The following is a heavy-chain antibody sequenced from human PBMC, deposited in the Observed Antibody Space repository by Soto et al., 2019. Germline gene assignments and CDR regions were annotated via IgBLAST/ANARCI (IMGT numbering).Heavy chain of an antibody. CDR2: IYYSGGT. J-gene: IGHJ4*02. CDR3: ARDFGSAWAYFDY. D-gene: IGHD6-19*01. Sequence: SETLSLTCSVSGGSISSYYWNWIRQPPGKGLEWIGYIYYSGGTNYSPSLKSRVTMSVDTSKNQFSLKLSSVTDADTAVYYCARDFGSAWAYFDYWGQGTLVTVSS. CDR1: GGSISSYY. V-gene: IGHV4-59*01.